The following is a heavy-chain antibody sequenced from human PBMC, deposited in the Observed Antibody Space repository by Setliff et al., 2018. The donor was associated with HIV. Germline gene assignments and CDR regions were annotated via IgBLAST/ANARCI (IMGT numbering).Heavy chain of an antibody. Sequence: ASVKVSCKASGYIFTSYYMHWVRQAPGQGLEWMGIINPSGGSASYAQKFQGRVTMTRDTSIDIAYMKLSILTSEDTAMYFCAWGTQRPIDSWGQGTLVTVSS. CDR2: INPSGGSA. D-gene: IGHD3-16*01. V-gene: IGHV1-46*03. CDR1: GYIFTSYY. CDR3: AWGTQRPIDS. J-gene: IGHJ4*02.